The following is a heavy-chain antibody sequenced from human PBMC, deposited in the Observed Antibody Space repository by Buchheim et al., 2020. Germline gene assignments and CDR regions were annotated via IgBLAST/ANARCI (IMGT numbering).Heavy chain of an antibody. D-gene: IGHD5-12*01. J-gene: IGHJ4*02. Sequence: QVQLVESGGGVVQPGRSLRLSCAASGFTFSSYGMHWVRQAPGKGLEWVAVISYDGSNKYYADSVKGRFTISSDNSKNTLYLQMNSLRAEDTAVYYCAKGGLGGIVATLDYWGQGTL. CDR2: ISYDGSNK. V-gene: IGHV3-30*18. CDR3: AKGGLGGIVATLDY. CDR1: GFTFSSYG.